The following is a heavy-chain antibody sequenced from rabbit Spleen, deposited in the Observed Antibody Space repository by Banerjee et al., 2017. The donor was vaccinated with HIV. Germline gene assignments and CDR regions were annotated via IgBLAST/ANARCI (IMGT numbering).Heavy chain of an antibody. CDR1: GFSFSSNW. D-gene: IGHD1-1*01. V-gene: IGHV1S45*01. Sequence: LEESGGGLVKPGGTLTLTCTVSGFSFSSNWICWVRRAPGKGLEWIACIDTNDGDTDCANWPKGRFTISKTSSTTVTLQMTSLTAADTATYFCARNYVNAFDPWGPGTLVTVS. J-gene: IGHJ2*01. CDR2: IDTNDGDT. CDR3: ARNYVNAFDP.